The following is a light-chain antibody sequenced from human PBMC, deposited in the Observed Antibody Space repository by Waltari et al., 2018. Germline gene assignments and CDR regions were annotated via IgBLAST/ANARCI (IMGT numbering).Light chain of an antibody. J-gene: IGKJ3*01. Sequence: EIVLTQSPGTLSLSPGERATLSCRASQSVSSSYLAWYQQKHGKAPRLLIYGASSRATGIPDRFSGSGSGTDFTLTXSRXEPEDFAVYYCQQYGSSPPLTFGPGTKVDIK. V-gene: IGKV3-20*01. CDR3: QQYGSSPPLT. CDR2: GAS. CDR1: QSVSSSY.